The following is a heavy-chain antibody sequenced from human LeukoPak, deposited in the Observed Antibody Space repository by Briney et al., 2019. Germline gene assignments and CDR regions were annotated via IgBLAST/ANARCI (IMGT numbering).Heavy chain of an antibody. V-gene: IGHV1-18*01. CDR2: ISAYNGNT. J-gene: IGHJ5*02. CDR1: GYTFTSYG. Sequence: ASVKVSCKASGYTFTSYGISWVRQAPGQGLEWMGWISAYNGNTNYAQKLQGRVTMTTDTSTSTAYMELRSLGSDDTAVYYCARATIFGVAGGFDPWAREPWSPSPQ. CDR3: ARATIFGVAGGFDP. D-gene: IGHD3-3*01.